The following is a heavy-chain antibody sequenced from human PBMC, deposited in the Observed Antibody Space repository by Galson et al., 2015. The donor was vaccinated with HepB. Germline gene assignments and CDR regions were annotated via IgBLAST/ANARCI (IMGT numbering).Heavy chain of an antibody. CDR2: VSSSSNYI. V-gene: IGHV3-21*01. CDR3: ARSPPRYCSGGSCYSGYYYYYMDV. Sequence: SLRLSCAASGFTFSSYTMNWVRQAPGKGLEWVSSVSSSSNYIYYADSVKGRFTISRDNAKNSLYLQMNSLRAEDTAVYYCARSPPRYCSGGSCYSGYYYYYMDVWGKGTTVTVSS. CDR1: GFTFSSYT. D-gene: IGHD2-15*01. J-gene: IGHJ6*03.